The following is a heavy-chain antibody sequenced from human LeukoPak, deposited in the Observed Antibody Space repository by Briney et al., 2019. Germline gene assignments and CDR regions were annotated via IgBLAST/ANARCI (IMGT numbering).Heavy chain of an antibody. CDR3: AKDGGLWVSAHWGDS. CDR1: GFTFSSYT. D-gene: IGHD7-27*01. V-gene: IGHV3-23*01. CDR2: ITTSDGNT. Sequence: GGSLRLSCAASGFTFSSYTMSWVRQAPGKGLEGVSTITTSDGNTYYADSVKGRFTVSRDNSKTTLFLQMNRLRAEDTAVYYCAKDGGLWVSAHWGDSWGRGTLVTVSS. J-gene: IGHJ4*02.